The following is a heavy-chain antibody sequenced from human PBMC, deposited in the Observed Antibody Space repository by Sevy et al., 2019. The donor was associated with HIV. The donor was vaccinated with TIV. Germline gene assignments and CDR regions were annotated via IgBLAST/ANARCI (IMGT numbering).Heavy chain of an antibody. J-gene: IGHJ3*02. Sequence: GGSLRLSCAASGFTFSSYAMSWVRQAPGKGLEWVSAISGSGGSTYYADSVKGRFTISRDNSKNTLYLQMNSLRAEDTAVYYCAKERWLRYPLRPVGVMSPRLPDIWGQWTMVTVSS. D-gene: IGHD5-12*01. V-gene: IGHV3-23*01. CDR2: ISGSGGST. CDR1: GFTFSSYA. CDR3: AKERWLRYPLRPVGVMSPRLPDI.